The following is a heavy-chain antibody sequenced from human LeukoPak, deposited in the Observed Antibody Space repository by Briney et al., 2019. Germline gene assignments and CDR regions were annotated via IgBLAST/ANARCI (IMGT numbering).Heavy chain of an antibody. J-gene: IGHJ2*01. CDR1: GFTFSSYS. V-gene: IGHV3-21*01. CDR2: ISSSSSYI. Sequence: PGGSLRLSCAASGFTFSSYSMNWVRQAPGKGLEWVSSISSSSSYIYYADSVKGRFTISRDNSKNTLYLQMNSLRAEDTAVYYCARGPEVDYWYFDLWGRGTLVTVSS. CDR3: ARGPEVDYWYFDL.